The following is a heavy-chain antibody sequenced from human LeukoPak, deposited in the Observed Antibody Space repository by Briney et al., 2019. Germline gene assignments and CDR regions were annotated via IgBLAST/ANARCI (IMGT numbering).Heavy chain of an antibody. Sequence: SETLSLTCTVSGGSINSYYWSWIRQPPGKGLEWIGIIYYSGSTYYNPSLKSRVTISVDTSKNQFSLKLSSVTAADTAVYYCGRYSSSSGWFDPWGQGTLVTVSS. J-gene: IGHJ5*02. D-gene: IGHD6-6*01. V-gene: IGHV4-59*04. CDR1: GGSINSYY. CDR3: GRYSSSSGWFDP. CDR2: IYYSGST.